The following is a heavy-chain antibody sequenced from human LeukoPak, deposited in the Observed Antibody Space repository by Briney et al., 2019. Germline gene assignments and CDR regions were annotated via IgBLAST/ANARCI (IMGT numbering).Heavy chain of an antibody. CDR3: AREGTVRKWLPIDY. CDR2: IYYSGST. CDR1: GGSISSYY. J-gene: IGHJ4*02. D-gene: IGHD5-12*01. V-gene: IGHV4-59*01. Sequence: PSETLSLTCTVSGGSISSYYWSWIRQPPGKGLEWIGYIYYSGSTNYNPSLKSRVTISVDTSKNQFSLKLSSVTAADTAVYYCAREGTVRKWLPIDYWGQGTLVTVSS.